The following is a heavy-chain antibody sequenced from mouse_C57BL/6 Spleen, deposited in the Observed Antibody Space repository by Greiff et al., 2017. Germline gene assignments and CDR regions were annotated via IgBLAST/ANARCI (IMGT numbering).Heavy chain of an antibody. Sequence: VKLMESGPELVKPGASVKISCKASGYAFSSSWMNWVKQRPGTGLEWIGRIYPGDGDTNYTGKFKGKATLTADKSSSTAYMQLSSLTSEDSAVYFCARGDGYYQYYAMDYWGQGTSVTVSS. CDR3: ARGDGYYQYYAMDY. D-gene: IGHD2-3*01. CDR2: IYPGDGDT. V-gene: IGHV1-82*01. CDR1: GYAFSSSW. J-gene: IGHJ4*01.